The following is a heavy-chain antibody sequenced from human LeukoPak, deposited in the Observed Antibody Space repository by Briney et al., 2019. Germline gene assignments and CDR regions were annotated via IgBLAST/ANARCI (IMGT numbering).Heavy chain of an antibody. V-gene: IGHV4-59*01. J-gene: IGHJ4*02. D-gene: IGHD3-10*01. CDR3: ASIGYYGSGSYFGY. Sequence: SETLSLTCTVSGGSISSYYWSWIRQPPGKGLEWIGYIYYSGSTNYNPSLKSRVTISVDTSKNQFSLKLSSATAADTAVYYCASIGYYGSGSYFGYWGQGTLVTVSS. CDR1: GGSISSYY. CDR2: IYYSGST.